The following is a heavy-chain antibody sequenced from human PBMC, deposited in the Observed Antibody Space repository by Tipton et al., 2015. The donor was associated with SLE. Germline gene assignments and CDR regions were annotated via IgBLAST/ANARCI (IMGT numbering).Heavy chain of an antibody. V-gene: IGHV4/OR15-8*01. D-gene: IGHD1-26*01. Sequence: TLSLTCVVSGGSISTDNWWSWVRQPPGKGLEWIGEIYQSGIVNYNPSLKNRVSISQDKSKNQFSLRMTSVTAADTAVYYCARDSSGSYYDAFDIWGQGTMVTVSS. CDR2: IYQSGIV. J-gene: IGHJ3*02. CDR1: GGSISTDNW. CDR3: ARDSSGSYYDAFDI.